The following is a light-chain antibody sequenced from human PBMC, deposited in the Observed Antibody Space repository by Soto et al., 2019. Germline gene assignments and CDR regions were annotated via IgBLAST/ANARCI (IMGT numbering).Light chain of an antibody. CDR2: GAS. CDR1: QGIASY. Sequence: DIQMTQSPSSLSASVGDRVTITCRASQGIASYLAWYQQRPPKAPKLLIYGASTLQSGVPSRFSGSGSGTDFTLTISSLQPEDFATYYCQQSYSTPRTFGQGTKVDI. V-gene: IGKV1-39*01. J-gene: IGKJ1*01. CDR3: QQSYSTPRT.